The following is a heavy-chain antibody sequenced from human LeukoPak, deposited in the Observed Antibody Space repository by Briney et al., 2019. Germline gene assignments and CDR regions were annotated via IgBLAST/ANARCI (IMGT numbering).Heavy chain of an antibody. CDR2: MLYSGST. CDR1: GASISNYY. V-gene: IGHV4-59*08. J-gene: IGHJ4*02. CDR3: ARSDIWGSYRFLDY. D-gene: IGHD3-16*02. Sequence: SETLSLTCTVSGASISNYYWSWIRQSPGKGLEWIGYMLYSGSTNQNPSLRSRVTISVDTSKNQVSLKLSSVTAADTAVYYCARSDIWGSYRFLDYWDQGALVTVPS.